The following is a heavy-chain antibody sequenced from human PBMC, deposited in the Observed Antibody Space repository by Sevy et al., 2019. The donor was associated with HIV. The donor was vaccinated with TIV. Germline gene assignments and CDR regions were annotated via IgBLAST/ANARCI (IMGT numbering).Heavy chain of an antibody. D-gene: IGHD2-21*02. CDR1: GFTVSSNY. CDR2: IYSGGST. CDR3: AIDLYHCGGDCYDAFDI. J-gene: IGHJ3*02. V-gene: IGHV3-53*01. Sequence: GGSLRLSCAASGFTVSSNYMSWVRQAPGKGLEWVSVIYSGGSTYYADSVKGRFTISRDNSKNTLYLQMNSLRAEDTAVYYCAIDLYHCGGDCYDAFDIWGQGTMVTVSS.